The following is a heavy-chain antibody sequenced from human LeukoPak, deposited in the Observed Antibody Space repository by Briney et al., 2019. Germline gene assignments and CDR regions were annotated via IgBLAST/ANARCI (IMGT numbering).Heavy chain of an antibody. V-gene: IGHV4-38-2*02. J-gene: IGHJ4*02. CDR1: GYSISTGYY. CDR2: FYHGGST. CDR3: ARGRFHPVDY. Sequence: SETLSLTCTVSGYSISTGYYWDWIRQPPGKGLEWIGTFYHGGSTYYNPSLKSRVTISVDTSKNQFSLNLTSVTAADTAVYYCARGRFHPVDYWGQGTLVTVSS. D-gene: IGHD2-21*01.